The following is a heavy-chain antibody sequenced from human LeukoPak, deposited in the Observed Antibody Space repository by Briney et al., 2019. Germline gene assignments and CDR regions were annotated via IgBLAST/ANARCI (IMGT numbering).Heavy chain of an antibody. D-gene: IGHD3-10*01. CDR3: ARTYYGSGSYYVDP. CDR2: ISAYNGNT. J-gene: IGHJ5*02. CDR1: GYTFTSYG. V-gene: IGHV1-18*01. Sequence: ASVKVSCKAFGYTFTSYGISWVRQAPGQGLEWMGWISAYNGNTNYAQKLQGRVTMTTDTSTSTAYMELRSLRSDDTAVYYCARTYYGSGSYYVDPWGQGTLVTVSS.